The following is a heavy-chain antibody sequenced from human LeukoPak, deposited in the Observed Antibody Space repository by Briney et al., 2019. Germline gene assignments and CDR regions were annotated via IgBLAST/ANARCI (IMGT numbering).Heavy chain of an antibody. Sequence: PGGSLRLSCAASGFTFSSYGMHWVRQAPGKGLEWVAFIRYDGSNKYYADSVKGRFTISRDNSKNTLYLQMNSLRAEDTAVYYCAVIEGLVRGSDYWGQGTLVTVSS. CDR1: GFTFSSYG. V-gene: IGHV3-30*02. J-gene: IGHJ4*02. D-gene: IGHD6-19*01. CDR3: AVIEGLVRGSDY. CDR2: IRYDGSNK.